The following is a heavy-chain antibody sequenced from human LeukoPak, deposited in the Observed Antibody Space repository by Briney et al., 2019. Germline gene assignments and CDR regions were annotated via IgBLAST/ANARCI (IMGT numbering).Heavy chain of an antibody. CDR1: GFSFSSSW. J-gene: IGHJ3*02. CDR2: IKQDGSEK. CDR3: AKEMEGEGDAFDI. V-gene: IGHV3-7*03. Sequence: GGSLRLSCAASGFSFSSSWMSWVRQAPGKGLEWVANIKQDGSEKYSVDSVKGRFTISRDNAKNSLYLQMNSLRAEDMALYYCAKEMEGEGDAFDIWGQGTMVTVTS. D-gene: IGHD3-16*01.